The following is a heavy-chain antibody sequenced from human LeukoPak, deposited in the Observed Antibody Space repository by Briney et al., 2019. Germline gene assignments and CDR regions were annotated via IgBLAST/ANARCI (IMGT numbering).Heavy chain of an antibody. V-gene: IGHV3-74*01. Sequence: GGSLRLSCAASGFTFSSYWMHWVRQAPGKGLVWVSRINSDGSSTSYADSVKGRFTISRDNAKNTLYLQMNSLRAEDTAVHYCARVGIAARPDLQYGMDVWGQGTTVTVSS. D-gene: IGHD6-6*01. J-gene: IGHJ6*02. CDR3: ARVGIAARPDLQYGMDV. CDR2: INSDGSST. CDR1: GFTFSSYW.